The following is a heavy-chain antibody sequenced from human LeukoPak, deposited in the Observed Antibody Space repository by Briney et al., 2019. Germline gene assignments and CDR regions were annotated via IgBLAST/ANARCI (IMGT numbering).Heavy chain of an antibody. CDR3: ARGADSGYDYDS. CDR2: INYGGST. D-gene: IGHD5-12*01. CDR1: GGSISSYY. V-gene: IGHV4-59*01. J-gene: IGHJ5*01. Sequence: PSETLSLTCTLSGGSISSYYWNWIRQSPGKGLEWIGYINYGGSTHYNPSLKSRVTISVDMSKNQFSLKLNSVTAADTAVYYCARGADSGYDYDSWGQGTLVTVSS.